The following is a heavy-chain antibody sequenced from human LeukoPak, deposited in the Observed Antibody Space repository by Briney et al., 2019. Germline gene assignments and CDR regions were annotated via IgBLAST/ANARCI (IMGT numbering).Heavy chain of an antibody. V-gene: IGHV1-2*04. CDR3: ARGVKLYYGMDV. Sequence: GASVKVSCKASGYTFTGYYMHWVRQAPGQGLEWMGWINPNSGGTNYAQKFQGWATMTRDTSISTAYMELSGLRSDDTAVYYCARGVKLYYGMDVWGQGTTVTVSS. CDR1: GYTFTGYY. J-gene: IGHJ6*02. CDR2: INPNSGGT.